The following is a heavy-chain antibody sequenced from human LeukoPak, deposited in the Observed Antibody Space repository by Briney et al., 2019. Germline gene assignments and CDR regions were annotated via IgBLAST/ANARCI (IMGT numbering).Heavy chain of an antibody. CDR3: ARTIRYCSSTSCYTRWFDP. J-gene: IGHJ5*02. D-gene: IGHD2-2*02. Sequence: PSETLSLTCAVYGGSFSGYYWSWIRQPPGKGLEWIGEINRSGSTNYNPSLKSRVTISVDTSKNQFSLKLSSVTAADTAVYYCARTIRYCSSTSCYTRWFDPWGQGTLVTVSS. CDR2: INRSGST. CDR1: GGSFSGYY. V-gene: IGHV4-34*01.